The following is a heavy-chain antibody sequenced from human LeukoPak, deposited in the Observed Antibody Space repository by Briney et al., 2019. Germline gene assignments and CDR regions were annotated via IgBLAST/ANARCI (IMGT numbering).Heavy chain of an antibody. CDR2: IYPGDSDT. J-gene: IGHJ4*02. Sequence: GESLKISCKGSGYRFTDYWIGWVRQMPGKGLEWMGIIYPGDSDTRYSPSFQGQVTISADKSISAAYLQWSSLKASDTAMYYCARLVRYCSGGNCYSRYLDYWGQGTLVTVSS. D-gene: IGHD2-15*01. CDR3: ARLVRYCSGGNCYSRYLDY. V-gene: IGHV5-51*01. CDR1: GYRFTDYW.